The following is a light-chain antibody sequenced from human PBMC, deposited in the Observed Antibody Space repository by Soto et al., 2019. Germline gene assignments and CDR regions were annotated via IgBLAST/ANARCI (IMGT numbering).Light chain of an antibody. V-gene: IGKV3-15*01. Sequence: EIVMTQSPATLSVSPGERATLSCRASQSVSSNLAWYQQKPGQAPRLLIYGASTRATGIPARFSGSGSGTEFTLTISSLQSEDFAVYYCQHYNNWPPEGVTFGPGTKVDIK. CDR2: GAS. CDR3: QHYNNWPPEGVT. CDR1: QSVSSN. J-gene: IGKJ3*01.